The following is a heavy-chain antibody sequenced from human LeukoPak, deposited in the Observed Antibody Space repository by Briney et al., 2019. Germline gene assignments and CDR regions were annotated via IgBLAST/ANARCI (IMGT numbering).Heavy chain of an antibody. CDR2: IYYSGNT. D-gene: IGHD4-17*01. CDR1: GFTFSSYA. J-gene: IGHJ4*02. V-gene: IGHV4-38-2*02. Sequence: PGGSLRLSCAASGFTFSSYAMSWVRQPPGKGLEWIGSIYYSGNTYYNPSLKSRVTISVDTSKNQFSLKLTSVTAADTAVYYCARDDYGDYVWYFDYWGQGTLVTVSS. CDR3: ARDDYGDYVWYFDY.